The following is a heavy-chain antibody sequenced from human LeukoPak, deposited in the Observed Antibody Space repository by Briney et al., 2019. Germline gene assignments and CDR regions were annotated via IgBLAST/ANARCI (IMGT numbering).Heavy chain of an antibody. D-gene: IGHD5-18*01. CDR3: ARLGTAIVARYFDF. CDR2: IYPGDSDT. J-gene: IGHJ4*02. Sequence: GESLMISCKASGYTLTNYWIGWVRQMPGKGLEWMGTIYPGDSDTRYSPSFQGQVSISADRSTNTAYLQWSSLKASDTAIYYCARLGTAIVARYFDFWGQGTLVTVSS. V-gene: IGHV5-51*01. CDR1: GYTLTNYW.